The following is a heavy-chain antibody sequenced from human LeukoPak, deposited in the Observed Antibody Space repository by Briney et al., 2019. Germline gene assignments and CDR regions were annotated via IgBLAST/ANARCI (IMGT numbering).Heavy chain of an antibody. V-gene: IGHV1-24*01. J-gene: IGHJ4*02. CDR2: FDPEDGET. CDR3: ATGRYYYDSSGYWPFDY. CDR1: GYTLTELS. D-gene: IGHD3-22*01. Sequence: ASVKVSCKVSGYTLTELSMHWVRQAPGKGLEWMGGFDPEDGETIYAQKFQGRVTMTEDTSTDTAYMELSSLRSEDTAVYYCATGRYYYDSSGYWPFDYWGQGTLVTVSS.